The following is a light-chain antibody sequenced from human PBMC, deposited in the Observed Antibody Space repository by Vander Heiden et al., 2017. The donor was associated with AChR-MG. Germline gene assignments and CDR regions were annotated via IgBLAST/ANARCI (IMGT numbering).Light chain of an antibody. Sequence: DIQMTQSPSSLSASVGDRVTITCRASQGIRDNLGWYQQKPGKAPKRLVYTASRLERGVPSRFSGSGAGTECTLTSSSLQPEDFATYYCLQHNTYPLTFGGGTKVDMK. CDR2: TAS. J-gene: IGKJ4*01. CDR3: LQHNTYPLT. V-gene: IGKV1-17*01. CDR1: QGIRDN.